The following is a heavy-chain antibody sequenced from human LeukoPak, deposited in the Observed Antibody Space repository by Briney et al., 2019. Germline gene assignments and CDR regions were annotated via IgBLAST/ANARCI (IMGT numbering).Heavy chain of an antibody. V-gene: IGHV4-30-2*01. Sequence: PSETLSLTCTVSGGSISSGGYSWSWIRQPPGKDLEWIGYIYHSGNTYYKPSLKSRVTISADRSKNQFSLKLTSVTAADTAVYYCARGGDSSGFYYYFDYWGQGTLVTVSS. J-gene: IGHJ4*02. CDR2: IYHSGNT. CDR1: GGSISSGGYS. D-gene: IGHD3-22*01. CDR3: ARGGDSSGFYYYFDY.